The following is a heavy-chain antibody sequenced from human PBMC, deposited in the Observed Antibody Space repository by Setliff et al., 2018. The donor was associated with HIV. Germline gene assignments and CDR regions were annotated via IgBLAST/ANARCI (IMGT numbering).Heavy chain of an antibody. J-gene: IGHJ4*02. V-gene: IGHV4-39*01. CDR2: IYYSGST. Sequence: SQTLSLTCSVSGGSVSSTSNYWGWISQPPGKGLEWIGSIYYSGSTYYNPSLKSRVTISVDTSKNQFSLKLSSVTAADTAVYYCARVQVGGYNFYFDYWGQGTLVTVSS. D-gene: IGHD5-12*01. CDR1: GGSVSSTSNY. CDR3: ARVQVGGYNFYFDY.